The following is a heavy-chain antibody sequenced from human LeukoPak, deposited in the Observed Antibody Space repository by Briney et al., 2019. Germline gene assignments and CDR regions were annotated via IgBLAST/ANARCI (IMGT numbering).Heavy chain of an antibody. J-gene: IGHJ4*02. CDR1: GGSFSGYY. V-gene: IGHV4-34*01. CDR3: ASADYYGSGSYAY. Sequence: PSETLSLTCAVYGGSFSGYYWSWIRQPPGKGLEWVGEINHSGSTNYNPSLKSRVTISVDTSKNQFSLKLSSVTAADTAVYYCASADYYGSGSYAYWGQGTLVTVSS. CDR2: INHSGST. D-gene: IGHD3-10*01.